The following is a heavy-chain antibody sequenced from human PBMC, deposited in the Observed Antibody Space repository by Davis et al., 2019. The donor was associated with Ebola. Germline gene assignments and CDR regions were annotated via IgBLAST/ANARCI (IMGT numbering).Heavy chain of an antibody. J-gene: IGHJ3*02. Sequence: GESLKISCAASGFTFSSYAMSWIRQPPGKGLEWVSAISGSGGSTYYADSVKGRFTISRDNSKNTLYLQMNSLRAEDTAVYYCAKVRSYDAFDIWGQGTMVTVSS. CDR2: ISGSGGST. CDR3: AKVRSYDAFDI. V-gene: IGHV3-23*01. CDR1: GFTFSSYA.